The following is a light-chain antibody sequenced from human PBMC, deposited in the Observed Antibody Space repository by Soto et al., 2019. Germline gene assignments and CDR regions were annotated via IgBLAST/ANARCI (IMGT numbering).Light chain of an antibody. V-gene: IGKV4-1*01. Sequence: DIVLTQSPDSLAVSLGERATINCKSSQSILFSSNNKNYLTWYQQKPGQPPKPLIYWASTRESGVPDRFSGSGSGTAFILTISSLLAEDVAVYYCRQYYSTPVTFGGGTKVEIK. CDR2: WAS. CDR3: RQYYSTPVT. J-gene: IGKJ4*01. CDR1: QSILFSSNNKNY.